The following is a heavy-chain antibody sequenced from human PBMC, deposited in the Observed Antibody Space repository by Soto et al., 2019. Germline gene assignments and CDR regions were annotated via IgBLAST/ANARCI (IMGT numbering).Heavy chain of an antibody. CDR3: ATVGGSSSSVGAFDI. J-gene: IGHJ3*02. CDR2: INPSGGST. D-gene: IGHD6-13*01. Sequence: GASVKVSCKASGHTFTSYYMHWVRQAPGQGLEWMGIINPSGGSTSYAQKFQGRVTMTRDTSTSTVYMELSSLRSEDTAVYYCATVGGSSSSVGAFDIWGQGTMVTVS. CDR1: GHTFTSYY. V-gene: IGHV1-46*03.